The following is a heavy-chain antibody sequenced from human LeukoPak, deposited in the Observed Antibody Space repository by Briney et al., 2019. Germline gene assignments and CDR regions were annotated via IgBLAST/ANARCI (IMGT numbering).Heavy chain of an antibody. J-gene: IGHJ4*02. Sequence: GGSLRLSCAASGFTFSSYAMGWVRQAPGKGLEWVSAISGSGSTTYYADSVKGRFTISRDNSKNTLYLQMSSLRAEDTAVYYCAKVGDYYGSGKYSNFDYWGQGTLVTVSS. CDR2: ISGSGSTT. CDR1: GFTFSSYA. D-gene: IGHD3-10*01. V-gene: IGHV3-23*01. CDR3: AKVGDYYGSGKYSNFDY.